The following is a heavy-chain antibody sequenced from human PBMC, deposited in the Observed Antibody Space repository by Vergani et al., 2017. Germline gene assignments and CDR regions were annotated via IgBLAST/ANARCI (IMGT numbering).Heavy chain of an antibody. CDR1: GDIFNNYT. CDR2: IIPIIRLA. CDR3: ARVAPVDNREWEPFVY. V-gene: IGHV1-69*02. Sequence: QVHLEQSGTEVKKPGSSVKVSCKVSGDIFNNYTVTWVRQAPGQGLEWMGRIIPIIRLATSAQKFQDRVKITGDTSTNTVYMEINNLRSEDTAVYYCARVAPVDNREWEPFVYWGQGTLVTVSS. J-gene: IGHJ4*02. D-gene: IGHD1-14*01.